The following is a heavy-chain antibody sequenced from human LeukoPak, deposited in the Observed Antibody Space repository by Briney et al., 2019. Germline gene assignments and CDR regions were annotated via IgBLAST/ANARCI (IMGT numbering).Heavy chain of an antibody. CDR3: ARDGGTPYYDILTGYRRDAFDI. V-gene: IGHV4-59*01. D-gene: IGHD3-9*01. J-gene: IGHJ3*02. CDR2: IYYSGST. Sequence: SETLSLTCTVSGGSISSYYWSWIRQPPGMGLEWIGYIYYSGSTNYNPSLKSRVTISVDTSKNQFSLKLSSVTAADTAVYYCARDGGTPYYDILTGYRRDAFDIWGQGTMVTVSS. CDR1: GGSISSYY.